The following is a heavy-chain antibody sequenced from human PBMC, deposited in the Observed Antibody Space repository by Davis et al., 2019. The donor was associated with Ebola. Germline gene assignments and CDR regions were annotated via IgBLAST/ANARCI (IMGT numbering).Heavy chain of an antibody. CDR2: INSDGSST. Sequence: GESLKISCAASGFTFSSYWMHWVRQAPGKGLVWVSRINSDGSSTSYADSVKGRFTISRDNAKNTLYLQMNSLRAEDTAVYYCAREGGDDILTGYLLDPWGQGTLVTVSS. V-gene: IGHV3-74*01. CDR1: GFTFSSYW. J-gene: IGHJ5*02. D-gene: IGHD3-9*01. CDR3: AREGGDDILTGYLLDP.